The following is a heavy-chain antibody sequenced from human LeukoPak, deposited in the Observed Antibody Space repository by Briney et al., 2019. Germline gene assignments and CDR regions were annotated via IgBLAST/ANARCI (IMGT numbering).Heavy chain of an antibody. V-gene: IGHV1-2*02. Sequence: ASVKVSCKASGYTFTGHYMHWVRQAPGQGLEWMGWINPNSGGTNYAQKFQGRVAMTRDTSISTAYMELSRLRSDDTAVYYCWVREDRWFDPWGQGTLVTVSS. J-gene: IGHJ5*02. CDR2: INPNSGGT. CDR3: WVREDRWFDP. CDR1: GYTFTGHY. D-gene: IGHD3-10*01.